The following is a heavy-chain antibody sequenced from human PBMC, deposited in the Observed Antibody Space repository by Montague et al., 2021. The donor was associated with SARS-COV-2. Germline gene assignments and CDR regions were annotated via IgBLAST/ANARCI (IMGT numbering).Heavy chain of an antibody. J-gene: IGHJ4*02. D-gene: IGHD3-22*01. CDR1: VGSISSNNCY. CDR2: IYYSGST. V-gene: IGHV4-39*07. CDR3: ARDGFYYDRSGPSNFDY. Sequence: SETLSLTCTVSVGSISSNNCYWGWIRQPPRKALEWIGSIYYSGSTYYNPSLKSRVTTSVDTSENQFSLKLSPVTAADTAVYYCARDGFYYDRSGPSNFDYWGQGTLVTVSS.